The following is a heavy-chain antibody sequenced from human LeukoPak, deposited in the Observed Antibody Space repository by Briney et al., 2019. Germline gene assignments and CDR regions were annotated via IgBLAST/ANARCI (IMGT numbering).Heavy chain of an antibody. Sequence: GASVNVSCKASGYTFTSYDINWVRQATGQGLEWMGWMNPNSGNTGYAQKFQGRVTMTRNTSISTAYMELSSLRSEDTAVYYCARGFKDKLMATIGSDFDYWGQGTLVTVSS. D-gene: IGHD5-24*01. V-gene: IGHV1-8*01. CDR2: MNPNSGNT. CDR1: GYTFTSYD. CDR3: ARGFKDKLMATIGSDFDY. J-gene: IGHJ4*02.